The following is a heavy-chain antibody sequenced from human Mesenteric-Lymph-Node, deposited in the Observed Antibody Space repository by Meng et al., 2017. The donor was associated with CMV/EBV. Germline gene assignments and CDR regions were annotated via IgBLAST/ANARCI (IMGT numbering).Heavy chain of an antibody. D-gene: IGHD3-3*01. V-gene: IGHV3-7*01. CDR1: GFTFSDYY. CDR3: ARRGGFWSGTADY. Sequence: GESLKISCAASGFTFSDYYMSWVRQAPGKGLEWVANIKQDGSEKYYVDSVKGRFTISRDNAKNSLYLQMNSLRAEDTAVYYCARRGGFWSGTADYWGQGTLVTVSS. J-gene: IGHJ4*02. CDR2: IKQDGSEK.